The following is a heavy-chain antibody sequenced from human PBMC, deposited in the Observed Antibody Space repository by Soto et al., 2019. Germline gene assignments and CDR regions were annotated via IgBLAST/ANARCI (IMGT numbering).Heavy chain of an antibody. D-gene: IGHD2-8*01. CDR1: GFIFGSYA. CDR3: AHPRGYGVFDAVDI. J-gene: IGHJ3*02. V-gene: IGHV3-23*01. CDR2: IDPSGGTT. Sequence: GGSLRLSCAASGFIFGSYAMNWVRQAPGKGLELVAAIDPSGGTTYYAESVRGRVAISRDNSINTLYLQMSSLRAEDTALYYCAHPRGYGVFDAVDIWGQGTMVTVSS.